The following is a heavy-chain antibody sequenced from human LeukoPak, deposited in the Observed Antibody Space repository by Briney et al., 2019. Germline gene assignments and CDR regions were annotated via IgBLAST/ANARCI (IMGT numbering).Heavy chain of an antibody. V-gene: IGHV1-18*01. Sequence: ASVKVSCKASGYTFTSYGISWVRQAPGQGLEWMGWISAYNGNTNYAQKLQGRVTMTTDTSTSTAYMELSSLRSEDTAVYYCARDVGPSVVRGRNWFDPWGQGTLVTVSS. J-gene: IGHJ5*02. D-gene: IGHD3-10*01. CDR3: ARDVGPSVVRGRNWFDP. CDR2: ISAYNGNT. CDR1: GYTFTSYG.